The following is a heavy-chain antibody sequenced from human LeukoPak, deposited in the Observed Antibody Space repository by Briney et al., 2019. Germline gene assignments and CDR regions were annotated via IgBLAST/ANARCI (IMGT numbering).Heavy chain of an antibody. CDR1: GFTFSSYS. D-gene: IGHD3-22*01. J-gene: IGHJ4*02. CDR3: ASPDSSGYYFHDY. Sequence: PGGSLRLSCAASGFTFSSYSMNWVRQAPGKGLEWVSYISSSSSTIYYADSVKGRFTISRDSAKNSLYLQMNSLRAEDTAVYYCASPDSSGYYFHDYWGQGTLVTVSS. CDR2: ISSSSSTI. V-gene: IGHV3-48*01.